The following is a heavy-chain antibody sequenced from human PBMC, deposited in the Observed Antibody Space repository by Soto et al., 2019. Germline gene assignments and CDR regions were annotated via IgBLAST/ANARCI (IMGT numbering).Heavy chain of an antibody. CDR3: ARDEDY. J-gene: IGHJ4*02. CDR1: GYTFTTYS. CDR2: IYTANGDT. V-gene: IGHV1-3*04. Sequence: QVQLVQSGAEVKKPGASVKVSCKASGYTFTTYSIHWVRQAPGQGLEWMGWIYTANGDTKYSQNLQGRATITRDTSTSTVYMELTSLRPEDTAVYYCARDEDYWGQGTLVTVSS.